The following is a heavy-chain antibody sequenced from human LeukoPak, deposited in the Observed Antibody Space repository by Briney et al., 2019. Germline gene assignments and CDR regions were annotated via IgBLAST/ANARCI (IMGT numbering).Heavy chain of an antibody. D-gene: IGHD2-2*02. Sequence: SETLSLTCAVYGGSFSGYYWSWIRQPPGKGLEWIGEINHSGSTNYNPSLKSRVTISIDTSKNQFSLKLSSVTAADTAVYYCARLRCSSTSCYTGVSPNDALDIWGQGTMVTVSS. CDR2: INHSGST. CDR1: GGSFSGYY. V-gene: IGHV4-34*01. J-gene: IGHJ3*02. CDR3: ARLRCSSTSCYTGVSPNDALDI.